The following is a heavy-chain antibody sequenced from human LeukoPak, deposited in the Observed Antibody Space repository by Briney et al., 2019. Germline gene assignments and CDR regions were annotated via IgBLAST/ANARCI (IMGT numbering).Heavy chain of an antibody. CDR2: INPNTGGT. V-gene: IGHV1-2*04. J-gene: IGHJ4*02. CDR1: GYTFIDYY. D-gene: IGHD6-19*01. CDR3: ATDGGTRGAVAGYFDY. Sequence: ASVKVSCKASGYTFIDYYVHWVRQAPGQGLEWMGYINPNTGGTNFAQKFQGWVTMTRDTSISTAYMELSRLKPDDTAVYYCATDGGTRGAVAGYFDYWGQGTLVTVSS.